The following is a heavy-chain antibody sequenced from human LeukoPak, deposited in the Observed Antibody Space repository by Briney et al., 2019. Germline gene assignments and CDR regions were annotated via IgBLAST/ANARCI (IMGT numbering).Heavy chain of an antibody. CDR3: ARDGVTDWYDP. Sequence: GGSLRLPCAASGFSISGYWMSWVGHAPEKGLEWVANIRQDGGVKTYVDSVKGRFTISRDNAKNSLYLQMDSLRVEDMAMHYCARDGVTDWYDPWGQGTLVTVSS. D-gene: IGHD3-16*01. CDR2: IRQDGGVK. V-gene: IGHV3-7*01. CDR1: GFSISGYW. J-gene: IGHJ5*02.